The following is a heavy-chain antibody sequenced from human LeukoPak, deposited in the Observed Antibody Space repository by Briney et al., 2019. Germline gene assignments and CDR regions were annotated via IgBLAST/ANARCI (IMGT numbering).Heavy chain of an antibody. CDR2: IYYSGGT. D-gene: IGHD1-1*01. CDR1: GGSISSDY. Sequence: SETLSLTCTVSGGSISSDYWSWVRQSPGKGLEWIGYIYYSGGTNYNPSLKSRVTISMDTSKNQFSLKLTSVTAADTAVYYCARDIHSKERFDYWGQGTLVTVSS. J-gene: IGHJ4*02. CDR3: ARDIHSKERFDY. V-gene: IGHV4-59*01.